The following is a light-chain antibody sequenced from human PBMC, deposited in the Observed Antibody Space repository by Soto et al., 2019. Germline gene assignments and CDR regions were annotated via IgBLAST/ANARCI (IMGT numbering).Light chain of an antibody. CDR1: QAISNY. CDR2: DAS. J-gene: IGKJ4*01. CDR3: QQYENPLLT. Sequence: DIQMTQSPSSLSASVGDRVTITCQASQAISNYLNWYQQKPGKAPKLLIYDASNLETGVPSRFSGILSGTDFTFTISGLQPEDTATYYCQQYENPLLTFGGGTKVEIK. V-gene: IGKV1-33*01.